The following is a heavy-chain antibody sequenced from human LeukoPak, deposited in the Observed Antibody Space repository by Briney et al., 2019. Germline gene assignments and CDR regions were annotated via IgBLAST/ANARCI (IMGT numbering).Heavy chain of an antibody. CDR2: ISSSGSTI. J-gene: IGHJ6*02. CDR3: ARDIVVRGVIITTYYYYGMDV. V-gene: IGHV3-11*01. Sequence: GGSLRLTCAAPGFTFSDYYMSWIRQAPGKGLEWVSYISSSGSTIYYADSVKGRFTISRDNAKNSLYLQMNSLRAEDTAVYYCARDIVVRGVIITTYYYYGMDVWGQGTTVTVSS. D-gene: IGHD3-10*01. CDR1: GFTFSDYY.